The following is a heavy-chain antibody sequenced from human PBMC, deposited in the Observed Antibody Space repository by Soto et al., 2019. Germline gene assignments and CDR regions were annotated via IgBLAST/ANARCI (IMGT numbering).Heavy chain of an antibody. CDR1: GYSFSNNW. J-gene: IGHJ6*02. V-gene: IGHV5-51*01. CDR3: ARHKGDYGMDV. D-gene: IGHD3-10*01. CDR2: IYPDDSET. Sequence: PGESLKISCKGSGYSFSNNWIGWVRQMPGKGLEWMGIIYPDDSETRYSPSFQGQVTTSADKSNNTAYLQWSSLKASDTAMYYCARHKGDYGMDVWGQGTTVTVSS.